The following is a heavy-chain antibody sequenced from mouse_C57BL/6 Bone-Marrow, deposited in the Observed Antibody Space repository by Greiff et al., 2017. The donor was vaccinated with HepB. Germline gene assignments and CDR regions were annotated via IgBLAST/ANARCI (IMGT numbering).Heavy chain of an antibody. CDR1: GYSFTGYF. Sequence: EVQLQQSGPELVKPGDSVKISCKASGYSFTGYFMNWVMQSHGKSLEWIGRINPYNGDTFYNQKFKGKATLTVDKSSSTAHMELRSLTSEDSAVYYCAREDLLWIRREAMDYWGQGTSVTVSS. D-gene: IGHD2-2*01. CDR2: INPYNGDT. CDR3: AREDLLWIRREAMDY. J-gene: IGHJ4*01. V-gene: IGHV1-20*01.